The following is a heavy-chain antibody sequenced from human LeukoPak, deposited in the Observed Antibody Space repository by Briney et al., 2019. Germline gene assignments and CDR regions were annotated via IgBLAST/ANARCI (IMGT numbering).Heavy chain of an antibody. CDR1: GGSFSGYY. CDR2: INHSGST. Sequence: SETLSLTCAVYGGSFSGYYWSWIRQTPGKGLEWIGEINHSGSTNYNPSLKSRVTISVDTSKNQFSLKLSSVTAADTAVYYCASSRRPALDYWGQGTLVTVSS. D-gene: IGHD1-1*01. CDR3: ASSRRPALDY. V-gene: IGHV4-34*01. J-gene: IGHJ4*02.